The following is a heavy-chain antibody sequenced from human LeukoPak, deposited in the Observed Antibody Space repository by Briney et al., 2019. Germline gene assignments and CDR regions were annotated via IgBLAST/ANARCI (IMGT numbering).Heavy chain of an antibody. D-gene: IGHD2-21*01. CDR1: GFTVSNNY. V-gene: IGHV3-66*04. CDR2: IYSGGST. CDR3: AKRGVVIRVFLVGFHKEAYYFDS. Sequence: GGSLRLSCAASGFTVSNNYMNWVRQAPGKGLEWVSVIYSGGSTYYADSVKGRFTISRDNPKNTLYLQMNSLRAEDTAVYFCAKRGVVIRVFLVGFHKEAYYFDSWGQGALVTVSS. J-gene: IGHJ4*02.